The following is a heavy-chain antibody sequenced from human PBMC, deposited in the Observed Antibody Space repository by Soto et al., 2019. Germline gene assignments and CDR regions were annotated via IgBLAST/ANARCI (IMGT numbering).Heavy chain of an antibody. V-gene: IGHV4-39*01. J-gene: IGHJ6*02. CDR2: SNYGGPT. Sequence: SETLSLTCTVPGGAINSTVYYWGWIRQPPGKGLEWIGSSNYGGPTYYSPSLQSRVTISLDTAKNHFSLNLRSVTAADTAVYYCARHGAYSTSVYYYYGMDVWGQGTTVTVSS. CDR3: ARHGAYSTSVYYYYGMDV. D-gene: IGHD6-13*01. CDR1: GGAINSTVYY.